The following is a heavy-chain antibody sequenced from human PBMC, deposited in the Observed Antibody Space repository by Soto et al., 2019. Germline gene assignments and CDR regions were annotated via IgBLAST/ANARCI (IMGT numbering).Heavy chain of an antibody. CDR3: AASQMGLLPVLTT. CDR1: GDSMKRFF. V-gene: IGHV4-59*01. Sequence: PSETLSLTCNVSGDSMKRFFGSWIRQPPGKGLESIGYIPNNGGPTYTPSLKSRVNIAIDASRNQFSLRLTYVNTADPAVYYCAASQMGLLPVLTTWGQGDQVTVYS. CDR2: IPNNGGP. J-gene: IGHJ1*01. D-gene: IGHD1-1*01.